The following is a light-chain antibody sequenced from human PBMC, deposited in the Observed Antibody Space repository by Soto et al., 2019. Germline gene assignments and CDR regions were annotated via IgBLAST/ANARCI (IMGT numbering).Light chain of an antibody. CDR1: QSVASSY. CDR2: ATS. J-gene: IGKJ2*01. Sequence: DIMLTQSPGTLSLSPGERAALSCRASQSVASSYLGWYQQKPGQAPRLLIYATSSRATGSPDRFSGSGSGTDFTLTISRLEPEDFAVYYCQQYVSSSYTFGQGTKLEIK. CDR3: QQYVSSSYT. V-gene: IGKV3-20*01.